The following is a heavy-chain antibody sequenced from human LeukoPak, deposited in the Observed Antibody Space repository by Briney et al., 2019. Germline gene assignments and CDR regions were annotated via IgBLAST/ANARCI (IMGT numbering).Heavy chain of an antibody. V-gene: IGHV1-18*01. J-gene: IGHJ4*02. CDR3: ARDHGITIFGVVTPSDY. D-gene: IGHD3-3*01. Sequence: ASVKVSCKASGYTFTSYGISWVRQAPGQGLEWMGWISAYNGNTKYAQKLQGRVTMTTDTSTSTAYMELRSLRSDDTAVYYCARDHGITIFGVVTPSDYWGQGTLVTVSS. CDR1: GYTFTSYG. CDR2: ISAYNGNT.